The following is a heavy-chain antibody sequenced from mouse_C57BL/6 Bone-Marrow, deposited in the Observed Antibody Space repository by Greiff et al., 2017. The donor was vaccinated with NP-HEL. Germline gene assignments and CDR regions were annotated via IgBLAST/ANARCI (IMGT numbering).Heavy chain of an antibody. CDR3: ARSIYYDYADDPFYGMDY. V-gene: IGHV7-3*01. D-gene: IGHD2-4*01. J-gene: IGHJ4*01. Sequence: EVMLVESGGGLVQPGGSLSLSCAASGFTFTDYYMSWVRQPPGKALEWVGFIRNKANGYTIEYSASVKCRFTISRDNSQSILYLQMNALRAEDSATYYCARSIYYDYADDPFYGMDYWGQGTSVTVSS. CDR1: GFTFTDYY. CDR2: IRNKANGYTI.